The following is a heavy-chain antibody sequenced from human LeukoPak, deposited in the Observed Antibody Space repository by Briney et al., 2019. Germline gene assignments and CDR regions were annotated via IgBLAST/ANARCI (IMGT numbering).Heavy chain of an antibody. V-gene: IGHV4-31*03. D-gene: IGHD5-12*01. CDR2: IYHSGST. CDR1: GDSITSGDFH. Sequence: NPSETLSLTCTVSGDSITSGDFHWSWIRQYPGKGLEWIGYIYHSGSTYYNPSLKSRLTISVDTSKNQFSLNLSSLTAADTAVYYCAREARGVATNAHDAFDIWGQGTMVTVSS. J-gene: IGHJ3*02. CDR3: AREARGVATNAHDAFDI.